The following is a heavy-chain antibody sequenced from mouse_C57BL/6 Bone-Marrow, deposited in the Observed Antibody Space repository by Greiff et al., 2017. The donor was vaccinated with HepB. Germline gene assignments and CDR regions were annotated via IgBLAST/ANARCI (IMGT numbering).Heavy chain of an antibody. J-gene: IGHJ3*01. V-gene: IGHV1-82*01. Sequence: QVQLQQSGPELVKPGASVKISCKASGYAFSSSWMNWVKQRPGKGLEWIGRIYPGDGDTNYNGKFKGKATLTADKSSSTAYMQLSSLTSEDSAVYFCARGGYYPGRFAYWGQGTLVTVSA. CDR2: IYPGDGDT. CDR1: GYAFSSSW. D-gene: IGHD2-3*01. CDR3: ARGGYYPGRFAY.